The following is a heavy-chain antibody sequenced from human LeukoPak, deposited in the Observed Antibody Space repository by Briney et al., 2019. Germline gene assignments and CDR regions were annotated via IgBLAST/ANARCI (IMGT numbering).Heavy chain of an antibody. J-gene: IGHJ6*02. V-gene: IGHV1-2*02. CDR1: GYTFTGYY. D-gene: IGHD6-6*01. CDR2: INPNSGGT. CDR3: ARVTIFTAARPESDYYYGMDV. Sequence: ASVKVSCKASGYTFTGYYMHWVRQAPGQGLEWMGWINPNSGGTNYAQKFQGRVTMTRDTSISTAYMELSRLRSDDTAVYYCARVTIFTAARPESDYYYGMDVWGQGTTVTVPS.